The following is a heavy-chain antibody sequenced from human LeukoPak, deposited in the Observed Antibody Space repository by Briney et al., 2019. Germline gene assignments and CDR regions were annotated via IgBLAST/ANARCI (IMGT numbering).Heavy chain of an antibody. CDR3: AREGPRAAAGTGAYPDY. V-gene: IGHV3-7*01. Sequence: GRSLRLSCAASGFTFSSYWMSWVRQAPGKGLEWVANIKQDGSEKYYVDSVKGRFTISRDNAKNSLYLQMNSLRAEDTAVYYCAREGPRAAAGTGAYPDYWGQGTLVTVSS. J-gene: IGHJ4*02. D-gene: IGHD6-13*01. CDR1: GFTFSSYW. CDR2: IKQDGSEK.